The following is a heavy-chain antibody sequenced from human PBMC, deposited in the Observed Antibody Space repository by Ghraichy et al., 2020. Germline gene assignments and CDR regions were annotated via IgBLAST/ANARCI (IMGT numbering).Heavy chain of an antibody. J-gene: IGHJ4*02. CDR2: IRSKAYGGTT. D-gene: IGHD6-13*01. V-gene: IGHV3-49*03. Sequence: GGSLRLSCTASGFTFGDYAMSWFRQAPGKGLEWVGFIRSKAYGGTTEYAASVKGRFTISRDDSKSIAYLQMNSLKTEDTAVYYCTREIMLGSSWFDYWGQGTLVTVSS. CDR3: TREIMLGSSWFDY. CDR1: GFTFGDYA.